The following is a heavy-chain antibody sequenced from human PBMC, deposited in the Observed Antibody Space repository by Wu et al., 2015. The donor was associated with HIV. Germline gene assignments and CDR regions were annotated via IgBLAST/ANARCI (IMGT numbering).Heavy chain of an antibody. D-gene: IGHD6-13*01. CDR3: ARGAAFLDSRVWFDP. V-gene: IGHV1-46*01. J-gene: IGHJ5*02. CDR2: INPSGGST. Sequence: QVQLVQSGAEVKKPGASVKVSCKASGYTFTSYYMHWVRQAPGQGLEWMGIINPSGGSTSYAQKFQGRVTMTRDTSTSTVYMELSSLRSEDTAVYYCARGAAFLDSRVWFDPWGQGTLVTVSS. CDR1: GYTFTSYY.